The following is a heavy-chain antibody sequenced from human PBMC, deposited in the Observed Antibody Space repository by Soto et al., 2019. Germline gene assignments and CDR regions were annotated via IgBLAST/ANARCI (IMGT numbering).Heavy chain of an antibody. J-gene: IGHJ5*02. Sequence: ASVKVSCKVSGYTLNEVAMHWVRQAPGKGLEWLGGFDPDEAETIYAQHFQGRVTMTEDTSTDTVYMGFSSLRSEDTALYFCTTYHGDYNFDHWGQGTLVTVSS. CDR1: GYTLNEVA. V-gene: IGHV1-24*01. D-gene: IGHD4-17*01. CDR2: FDPDEAET. CDR3: TTYHGDYNFDH.